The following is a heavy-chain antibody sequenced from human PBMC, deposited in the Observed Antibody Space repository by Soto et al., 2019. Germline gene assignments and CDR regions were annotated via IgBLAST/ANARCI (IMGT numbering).Heavy chain of an antibody. Sequence: QVQLVESGGGVVQPGRSLRLSCAASGFTFSSYAMHWVRQAPGKGLEWVAVISYDGSNKYYADSVKGRFTISRDNSKNTLYLQMNSLRAEDTAVYYCARWGFLEWLLDYWGQGTLVTVSS. CDR1: GFTFSSYA. J-gene: IGHJ4*02. CDR2: ISYDGSNK. CDR3: ARWGFLEWLLDY. V-gene: IGHV3-30-3*01. D-gene: IGHD3-3*01.